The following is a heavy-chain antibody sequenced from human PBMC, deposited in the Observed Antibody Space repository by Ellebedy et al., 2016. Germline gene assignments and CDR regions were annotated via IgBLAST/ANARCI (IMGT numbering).Heavy chain of an antibody. CDR3: ARRGYCSSTSCLPFDY. CDR1: GHTFTNYW. Sequence: GESLKISXKGSGHTFTNYWIGWVRQMPGKGLEWMGIIYPGDSDTRYSPSFQGQVTISADKSISTAYLQWSSLKASDTAMYYCARRGYCSSTSCLPFDYWGQGTLVTVSS. J-gene: IGHJ4*02. CDR2: IYPGDSDT. V-gene: IGHV5-51*01. D-gene: IGHD2-2*01.